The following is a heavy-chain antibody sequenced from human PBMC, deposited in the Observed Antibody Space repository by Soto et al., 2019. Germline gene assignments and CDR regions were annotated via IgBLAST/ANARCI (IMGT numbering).Heavy chain of an antibody. CDR1: GYTFTGYY. V-gene: IGHV1-2*04. Sequence: ASVKVSCKASGYTFTGYYMHWVRQAPGQGLEWMGWINPNSGGTNYAEKFQGWVTMTRDTSISTAYMELSRLRSDDTAVYYCARGPYHSSGYYYDYYYGMDVWGQGTTVTVSS. D-gene: IGHD3-22*01. J-gene: IGHJ6*02. CDR2: INPNSGGT. CDR3: ARGPYHSSGYYYDYYYGMDV.